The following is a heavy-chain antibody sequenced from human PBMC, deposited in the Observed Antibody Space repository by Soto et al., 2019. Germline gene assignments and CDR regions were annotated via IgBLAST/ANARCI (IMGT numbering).Heavy chain of an antibody. D-gene: IGHD3-22*01. CDR1: GGSISSGGYY. CDR3: ARDRDSSGYYGHYFDY. CDR2: IYYSGST. Sequence: SETLSLTCTVSGGSISSGGYYWSWIRQHPGKGLEWIGYIYYSGSTYYNPSLKSRVTISVDTSKNQFSLKLSSVTAADTAVYYCARDRDSSGYYGHYFDYWGQGTLVTVSS. V-gene: IGHV4-31*03. J-gene: IGHJ4*02.